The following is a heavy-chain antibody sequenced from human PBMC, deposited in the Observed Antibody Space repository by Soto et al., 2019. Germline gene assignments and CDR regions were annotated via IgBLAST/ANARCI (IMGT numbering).Heavy chain of an antibody. CDR3: ASYPHSSSWTTPRDYYYGMDV. CDR1: GGSFSSYA. J-gene: IGHJ6*02. CDR2: IIPIFGTA. V-gene: IGHV1-69*01. Sequence: GXSVKVSFNAFGGSFSSYAIIWVRQAPGQGLEWMGGIIPIFGTANYAQKFQGRVTITADESTSTAYMELSSLRSEDTAVYYCASYPHSSSWTTPRDYYYGMDVWGQRTTVTVSS. D-gene: IGHD6-13*01.